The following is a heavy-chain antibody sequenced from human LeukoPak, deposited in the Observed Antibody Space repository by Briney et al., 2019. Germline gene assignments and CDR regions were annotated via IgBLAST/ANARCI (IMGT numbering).Heavy chain of an antibody. CDR1: GGSISSYY. V-gene: IGHV4-59*01. CDR2: IYYSGST. D-gene: IGHD6-19*01. J-gene: IGHJ6*03. CDR3: ARVGVNSSGLDYYYYYYYMDV. Sequence: SETLSLTCNVSGGSISSYYWSWIRQPPGKGLEWIGYIYYSGSTNYNPSLKSRVTISVDTSKNQFSLKLSSVTAADTAVYYCARVGVNSSGLDYYYYYYYMDVWGKGTTVTVSS.